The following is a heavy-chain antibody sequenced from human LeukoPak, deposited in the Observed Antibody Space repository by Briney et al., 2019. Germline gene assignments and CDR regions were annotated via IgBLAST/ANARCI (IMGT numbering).Heavy chain of an antibody. Sequence: GESLKISCKGFGYSFTSYWIAWVRQIPGKGLGWMGIIYPGDSDTRYSPSFQGQVTISGDKSISTVYLQWSSLKASDTAMYYCARPSRFGELSGFGYWGQGTLVTVSS. CDR2: IYPGDSDT. D-gene: IGHD3-10*01. V-gene: IGHV5-51*01. CDR3: ARPSRFGELSGFGY. CDR1: GYSFTSYW. J-gene: IGHJ4*02.